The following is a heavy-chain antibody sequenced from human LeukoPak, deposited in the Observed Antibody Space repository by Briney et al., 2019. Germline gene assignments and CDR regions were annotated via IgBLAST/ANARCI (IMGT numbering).Heavy chain of an antibody. CDR1: GGTFSSYA. D-gene: IGHD2-2*01. Sequence: SVKVSCKASGGTFSSYAISWVRQAPGQGLEWMGGIIPIFGTANYAQEFQGRVTITTDESTSTAYMELSSLRSEDTAVYYCARTPLGSTSFAQPEYFQHWGQGALVTVSS. CDR2: IIPIFGTA. V-gene: IGHV1-69*05. CDR3: ARTPLGSTSFAQPEYFQH. J-gene: IGHJ1*01.